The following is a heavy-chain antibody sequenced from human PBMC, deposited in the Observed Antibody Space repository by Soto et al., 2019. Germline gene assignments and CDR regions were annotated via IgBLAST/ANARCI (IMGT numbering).Heavy chain of an antibody. J-gene: IGHJ4*02. CDR3: AREGRSSWYYFDY. V-gene: IGHV1-3*01. D-gene: IGHD6-13*01. CDR1: GYTFTSYA. Sequence: ASVKVSCKASGYTFTSYAMHWVRQAPGQRLEWMGWINAGNGNTKYSQKFQGRVTITRDTSASTAYMELSSLRSEDTAVYYCAREGRSSWYYFDYWGQGTLVTVSS. CDR2: INAGNGNT.